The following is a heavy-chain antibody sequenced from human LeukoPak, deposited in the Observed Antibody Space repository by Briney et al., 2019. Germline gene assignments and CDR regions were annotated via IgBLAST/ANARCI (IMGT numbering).Heavy chain of an antibody. V-gene: IGHV3-23*01. CDR2: LSGSGGSA. Sequence: GGSLRLSCAASGFTFRSYGMSWVRQAPGKGLEWVSSLSGSGGSAYYADSVKGRFTISRDNSKNTLFLHMNSLRAEDTAVYYCAKALGGYDFDYWGQGTLVTVSS. CDR3: AKALGGYDFDY. J-gene: IGHJ4*02. CDR1: GFTFRSYG. D-gene: IGHD3-16*01.